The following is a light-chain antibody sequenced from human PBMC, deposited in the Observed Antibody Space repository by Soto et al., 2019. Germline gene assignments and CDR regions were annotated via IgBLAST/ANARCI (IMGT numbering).Light chain of an antibody. V-gene: IGKV3-20*01. CDR2: GAS. Sequence: EIVLTQSPGTLSLSPGERATLSCRASQSVSSNYLAWYQQKRGQAPRLLIYGASSRATGIPTRFSGSGSGKDFTLTISRLEPEDFAVYYCQQYDPAPRTFGQGTKVEI. J-gene: IGKJ1*01. CDR3: QQYDPAPRT. CDR1: QSVSSNY.